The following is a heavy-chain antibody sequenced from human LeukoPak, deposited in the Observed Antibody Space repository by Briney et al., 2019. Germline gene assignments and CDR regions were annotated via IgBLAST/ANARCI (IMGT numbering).Heavy chain of an antibody. V-gene: IGHV3-30-3*01. Sequence: GGSLRLSCAASGFTFSSYAMHWVRQAPGKGLEWVAVISYDGSNKYYADSVKGRFTISRDNSKNTLYLQMNSLRAEDTAVYYCARDWWRPDGSGSYFSNYWGQGTLVTVSS. J-gene: IGHJ4*02. CDR2: ISYDGSNK. CDR1: GFTFSSYA. CDR3: ARDWWRPDGSGSYFSNY. D-gene: IGHD3-10*01.